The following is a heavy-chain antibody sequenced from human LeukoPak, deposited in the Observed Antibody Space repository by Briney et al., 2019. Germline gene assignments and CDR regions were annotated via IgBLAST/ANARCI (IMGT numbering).Heavy chain of an antibody. V-gene: IGHV3-48*02. CDR2: ISSGSSTI. J-gene: IGHJ4*02. Sequence: GGSLRLSCAASGFTFSSYSLNWVHQAPGKGLDWVAHISSGSSTILYADSVKGRFTISRDNAKNSLHLQMNSLRDEDTSVYYCARGGGASSWYTDYWGRAPRSP. CDR1: GFTFSSYS. D-gene: IGHD6-13*01. CDR3: ARGGGASSWYTDY.